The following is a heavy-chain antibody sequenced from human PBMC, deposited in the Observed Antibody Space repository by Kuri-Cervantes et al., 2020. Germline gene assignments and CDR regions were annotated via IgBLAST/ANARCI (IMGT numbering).Heavy chain of an antibody. Sequence: GGSLRLSCAASGFTFSSYCMHWVRQAPGKGLVWVSRINSDGRSTSYADSVKGRFTISRDNAKNTLYLQMNSLRAEDTAVYYCAVAYCGGDCSGTYYYYGMDVWGQGTTVTVSS. CDR1: GFTFSSYC. D-gene: IGHD2-21*02. CDR2: INSDGRST. J-gene: IGHJ6*02. V-gene: IGHV3-74*01. CDR3: AVAYCGGDCSGTYYYYGMDV.